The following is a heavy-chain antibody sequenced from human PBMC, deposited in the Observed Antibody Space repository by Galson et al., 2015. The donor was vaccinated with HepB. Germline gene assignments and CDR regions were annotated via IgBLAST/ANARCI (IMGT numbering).Heavy chain of an antibody. J-gene: IGHJ4*02. CDR2: ISSSSTTI. D-gene: IGHD4-23*01. Sequence: SLRLSCAASTFIFSTYSMHWVRQAPGKGLEWVSYISSSSTTIYYADSVKGRFTISRDNAKNSLYLQMNSLRAEDTAVYYCGFLRGNDLKPLDYWGQGTLVTVSS. CDR3: GFLRGNDLKPLDY. CDR1: TFIFSTYS. V-gene: IGHV3-48*04.